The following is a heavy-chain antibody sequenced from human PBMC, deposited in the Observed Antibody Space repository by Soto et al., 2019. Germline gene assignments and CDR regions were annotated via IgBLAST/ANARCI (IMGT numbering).Heavy chain of an antibody. Sequence: GASVKVTDKVSVYIFTGYAMHWVREAPGQRLEWMGWIKAGNGNTKYAQKFQGRVTITRDTSASTAYMELSSMRSEDTAVYYCARVSYDFWSGYYGPEYYGMDVWGQGTTVNVSS. CDR1: VYIFTGYA. J-gene: IGHJ6*02. V-gene: IGHV1-3*01. CDR3: ARVSYDFWSGYYGPEYYGMDV. CDR2: IKAGNGNT. D-gene: IGHD3-3*01.